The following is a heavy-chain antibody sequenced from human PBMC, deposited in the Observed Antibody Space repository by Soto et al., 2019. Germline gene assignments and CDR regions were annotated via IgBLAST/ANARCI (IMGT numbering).Heavy chain of an antibody. CDR1: GGSISSSNC. CDR2: IYHSGST. V-gene: IGHV4-4*02. Sequence: PSETLSLTCAASGGSISSSNCWSFVRQPPGKGLEWIGEIYHSGSTNYNPSLKSRVTISVDKSKNQFSLKLSSVTAADTAVYYCARVSSVPTDYFDYWGQGTLVTVSS. CDR3: ARVSSVPTDYFDY. J-gene: IGHJ4*02. D-gene: IGHD4-17*01.